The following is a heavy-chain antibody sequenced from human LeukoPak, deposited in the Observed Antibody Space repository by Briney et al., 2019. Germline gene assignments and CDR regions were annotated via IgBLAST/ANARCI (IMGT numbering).Heavy chain of an antibody. J-gene: IGHJ6*03. V-gene: IGHV1-18*01. CDR1: GYTFTSYD. D-gene: IGHD4-17*01. CDR3: ARTTPNDYYYYYMDV. CDR2: ISTYNGNT. Sequence: SVKVSCKASGYTFTSYDINWVRQAPGQGLEWMGWISTYNGNTNYAQKVQGRVTMTTDTSTSTAYMELRSLRSDDTAVYYCARTTPNDYYYYYMDVWGKGTTVTVSS.